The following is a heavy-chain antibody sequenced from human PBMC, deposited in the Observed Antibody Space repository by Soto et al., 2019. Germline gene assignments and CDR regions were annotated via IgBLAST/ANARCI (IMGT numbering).Heavy chain of an antibody. CDR2: ISGSGNTS. CDR1: GFTFSSYA. J-gene: IGHJ4*02. D-gene: IGHD3-22*01. V-gene: IGHV3-23*01. CDR3: ARAAYYYDSSGYYPLDY. Sequence: GGSLRLSCAASGFTFSSYAMTWVRQAPGKGLEWVSAISGSGNTSYYADSVKGRFTISRDSSKKMLYLQMNSLRPEDTAVYYCARAAYYYDSSGYYPLDYWGQGTLVTVSS.